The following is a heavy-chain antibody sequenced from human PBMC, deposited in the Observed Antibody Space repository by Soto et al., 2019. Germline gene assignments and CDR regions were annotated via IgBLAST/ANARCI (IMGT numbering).Heavy chain of an antibody. CDR3: AKAEAAGAKLYLDS. J-gene: IGHJ4*02. D-gene: IGHD6-13*01. V-gene: IGHV3-23*01. Sequence: GASLRLSCAAPGLTFSTNAMSWVRQAPGKGLEWVSVISGSGGGTYYADSVKGRFTISRDKSKNTLYLQMNSLRVEDTAVFYCAKAEAAGAKLYLDSWGQGTMLTVYS. CDR1: GLTFSTNA. CDR2: ISGSGGGT.